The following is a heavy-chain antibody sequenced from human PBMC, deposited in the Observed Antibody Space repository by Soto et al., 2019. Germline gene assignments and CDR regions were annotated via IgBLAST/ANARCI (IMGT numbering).Heavy chain of an antibody. CDR2: INAGNGNT. CDR3: ARGFRSGDADWFDH. CDR1: GYTVTSYA. J-gene: IGHJ5*02. V-gene: IGHV1-3*01. D-gene: IGHD2-15*01. Sequence: ASLKVSCKASGYTVTSYAMHWVRQAPGQRLEWMGWINAGNGNTKYSQKFQGRITITRDTSASTAYMELSSLRSEDTAVYYCARGFRSGDADWFDHWGQGTLVT.